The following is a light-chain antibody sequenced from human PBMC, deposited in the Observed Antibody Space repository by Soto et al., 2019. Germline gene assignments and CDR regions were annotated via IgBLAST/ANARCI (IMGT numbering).Light chain of an antibody. CDR3: QQYGSSPPFT. CDR2: GAS. V-gene: IGKV3-20*01. CDR1: QSVSSSY. Sequence: IVLTQSPGTLSLTPGERATLSCRASQSVSSSYLAWYQQKPGQAPRLLIYGASSRATGIPDRIIGSGFGTDFTLTISRLEPEDSAVYYCQQYGSSPPFTFGPGTRVDIK. J-gene: IGKJ3*01.